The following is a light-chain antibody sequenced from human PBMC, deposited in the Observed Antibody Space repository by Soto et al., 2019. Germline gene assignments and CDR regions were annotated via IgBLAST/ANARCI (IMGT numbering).Light chain of an antibody. CDR3: QKYNSAPRT. V-gene: IGKV1-27*01. CDR2: EAS. CDR1: QGISNY. Sequence: DIQMTQSPSSLSASVEDRVTITCRASQGISNYLAWYQQKPGRGPKLLIYEASTSQSGVPSRFRGSGSGTDFTLTISSLQPEDVATYYCQKYNSAPRTFGQGTKVDIK. J-gene: IGKJ1*01.